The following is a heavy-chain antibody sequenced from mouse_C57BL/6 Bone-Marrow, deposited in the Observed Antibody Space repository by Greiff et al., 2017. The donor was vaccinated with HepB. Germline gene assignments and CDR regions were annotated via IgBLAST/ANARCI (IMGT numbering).Heavy chain of an antibody. J-gene: IGHJ1*03. V-gene: IGHV5-16*01. CDR2: INYDGSST. CDR3: ARDLQLGRYFDV. Sequence: EVKLVESEGGLVQPGSSMKLSCTASGFTFSDYYMAWVRQVPEKGLEWVANINYDGSSTYYLDSLKSRFIISRDNAKNILYLQMISLKSEDTATYYCARDLQLGRYFDVWGTGTTVTVSS. CDR1: GFTFSDYY. D-gene: IGHD4-1*02.